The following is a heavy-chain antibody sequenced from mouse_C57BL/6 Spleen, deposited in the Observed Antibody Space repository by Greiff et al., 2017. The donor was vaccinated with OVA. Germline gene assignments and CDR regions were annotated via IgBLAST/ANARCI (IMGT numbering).Heavy chain of an antibody. CDR1: GFTFSDYG. CDR2: ISSGSSTI. D-gene: IGHD2-4*01. V-gene: IGHV5-17*01. CDR3: AKSESYYEGYFDV. J-gene: IGHJ1*03. Sequence: EVKLVESGGGLVKPGGSLKLSCAASGFTFSDYGMHWVRQAPEKGLEWVAYISSGSSTIYYADTVKGRFTISRDNAKNTLFLQMTSLRSEDTAMCYWAKSESYYEGYFDVWGTGTTVTVSS.